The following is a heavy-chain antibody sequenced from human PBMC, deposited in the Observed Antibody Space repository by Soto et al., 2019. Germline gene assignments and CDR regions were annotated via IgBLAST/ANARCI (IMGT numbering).Heavy chain of an antibody. Sequence: EVQLVESGGGLVQPGGSLRLSCAASGFSFRNYWMSWVRQAPGKGLEWVLSIKHDGSETYSVDSVKGRFTSSRDNAENPVELQMHSLRAEDTAVYFCAKGYGYYFGSWGQGTLVTVSS. CDR3: AKGYGYYFGS. J-gene: IGHJ4*02. CDR1: GFSFRNYW. CDR2: IKHDGSET. V-gene: IGHV3-7*03. D-gene: IGHD4-17*01.